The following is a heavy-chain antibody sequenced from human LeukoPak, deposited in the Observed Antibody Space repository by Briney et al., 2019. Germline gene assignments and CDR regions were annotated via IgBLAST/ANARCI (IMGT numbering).Heavy chain of an antibody. V-gene: IGHV3-33*01. J-gene: IGHJ4*02. CDR1: GFDFSLYG. D-gene: IGHD6-19*01. CDR2: IWSDGSHK. CDR3: AREGGEVHSSGFDY. Sequence: GGSLRLSCATSGFDFSLYGMNWVRLAPGKGLEWLANIWSDGSHKYYADSVRGRFTIARDNSKNTLYLQLHSLGPEDTALYYCAREGGEVHSSGFDYWGQGTLVTVSS.